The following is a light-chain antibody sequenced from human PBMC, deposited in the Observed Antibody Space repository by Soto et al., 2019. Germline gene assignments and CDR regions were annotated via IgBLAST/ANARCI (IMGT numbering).Light chain of an antibody. Sequence: SYELTHLPSVSVSPGQTARITGSGDVLGENYADWYQQKPGQAPVLMIYEDSERYTGIPERFSGSTSGNTTTLTISRVLTEDDAGYYCSSGDEDMVVFGSGTKVTVL. J-gene: IGLJ1*01. CDR2: EDS. V-gene: IGLV3-22*01. CDR3: SSGDEDMVV. CDR1: VLGENY.